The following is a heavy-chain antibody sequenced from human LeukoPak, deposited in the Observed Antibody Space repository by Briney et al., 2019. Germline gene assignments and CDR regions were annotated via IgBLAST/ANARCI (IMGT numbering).Heavy chain of an antibody. Sequence: SETLSLTCAVYGGSFSGYYWSWIRQPPGKGLEWTGEINHSGSTNYNPSLKSRVTISVDTSKNQFSLKLSSVTAADTAVYYCARGGGTLDYWGQGTLVTVSS. CDR2: INHSGST. V-gene: IGHV4-34*01. CDR3: ARGGGTLDY. J-gene: IGHJ4*02. CDR1: GGSFSGYY. D-gene: IGHD3-16*01.